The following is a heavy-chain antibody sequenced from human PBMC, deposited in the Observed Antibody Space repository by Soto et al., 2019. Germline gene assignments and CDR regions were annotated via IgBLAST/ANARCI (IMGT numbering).Heavy chain of an antibody. CDR2: ISGSGGST. D-gene: IGHD3-10*01. CDR1: GFTFSSYA. CDR3: ARDVGLNMWFGEYYFDY. J-gene: IGHJ4*02. V-gene: IGHV3-23*01. Sequence: GGSLRLSCAASGFTFSSYAMNWVRQAPGKGLEWVSGISGSGGSTNYADSVKGRFSISRDNSKNTLYLQMSSLRAEDTAVYYCARDVGLNMWFGEYYFDYWGQGTLVTVSS.